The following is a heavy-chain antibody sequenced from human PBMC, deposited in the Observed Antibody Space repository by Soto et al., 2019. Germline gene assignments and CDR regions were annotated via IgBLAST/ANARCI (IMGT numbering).Heavy chain of an antibody. J-gene: IGHJ5*02. CDR2: ISYDGSNK. CDR1: VFPVSSYA. CDR3: AKNQGVELVPLATVDWFDP. D-gene: IGHD1-26*01. Sequence: GVSLSLSCAASVFPVSSYAMHWVRQAPGKGLEWVAVISYDGSNKYYADSVKGRFTISRDNSKSTVYLELNNLSAEDTAVYHCAKNQGVELVPLATVDWFDPWGQGSVVTVS. V-gene: IGHV3-30-3*01.